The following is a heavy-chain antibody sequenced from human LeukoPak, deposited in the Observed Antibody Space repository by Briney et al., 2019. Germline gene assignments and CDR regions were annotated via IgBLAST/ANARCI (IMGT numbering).Heavy chain of an antibody. Sequence: ASVTVSFKDSGYTFIIYDVNWVRQAAGQGLEWIGWMRPNNGNSGYAQKFQGRVTMTRDTSINTAYMELRSLTSEDTAVYYCARGPPESTSSDYWGQGTLVTISS. CDR2: MRPNNGNS. V-gene: IGHV1-8*01. CDR3: ARGPPESTSSDY. CDR1: GYTFIIYD. D-gene: IGHD2-2*01. J-gene: IGHJ4*02.